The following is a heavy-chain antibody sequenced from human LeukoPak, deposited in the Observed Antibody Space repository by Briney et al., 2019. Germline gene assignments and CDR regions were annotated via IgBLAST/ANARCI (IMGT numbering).Heavy chain of an antibody. CDR1: GFTVSSNH. V-gene: IGHV3-53*01. J-gene: IGHJ3*01. Sequence: GGSLRLSCAASGFTVSSNHMSWVRQAPGKGLKWVSIIYSGGTTYYADSVKGRFTISRDNSKNTLYLQMNTLRAEDTAVYYCARDADYGGSPDAFDVWGRGTIVTVSS. CDR3: ARDADYGGSPDAFDV. D-gene: IGHD4-23*01. CDR2: IYSGGTT.